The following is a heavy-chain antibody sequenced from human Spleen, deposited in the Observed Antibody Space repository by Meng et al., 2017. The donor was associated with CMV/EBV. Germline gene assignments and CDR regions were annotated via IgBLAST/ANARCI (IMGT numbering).Heavy chain of an antibody. Sequence: ASVKVSCKASGYTFTSYGISWVRQAPGQGLEWMGWISAYNGNTNYAQKLQGRVTMTTDTSTSTAYMELSSLRSKDTAVYYCARGPPSSEVHYYGMDVWGQGTTVTVSS. J-gene: IGHJ6*02. D-gene: IGHD1-26*01. CDR1: GYTFTSYG. CDR3: ARGPPSSEVHYYGMDV. V-gene: IGHV1-18*01. CDR2: ISAYNGNT.